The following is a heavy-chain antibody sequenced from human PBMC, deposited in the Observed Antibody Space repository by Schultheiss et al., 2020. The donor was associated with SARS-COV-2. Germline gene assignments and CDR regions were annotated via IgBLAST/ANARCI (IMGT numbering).Heavy chain of an antibody. CDR3: ARDGSTAEYGAY. CDR1: GFTFSTYS. V-gene: IGHV3-21*01. CDR2: ISSSGTYI. J-gene: IGHJ4*02. D-gene: IGHD1-26*01. Sequence: GGSLRLSCAASGFTFSTYSMNWVRQAPGKGLEWVSAISSSGTYIYYADSLRGRFTISRDNAKNSLYLQMNSLRPDDTAVYYCARDGSTAEYGAYWGQGILVTVSS.